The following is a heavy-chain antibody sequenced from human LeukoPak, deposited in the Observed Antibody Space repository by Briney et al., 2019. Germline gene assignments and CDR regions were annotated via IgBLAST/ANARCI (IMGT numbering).Heavy chain of an antibody. CDR3: ARGGGYCSSTSCYFDY. V-gene: IGHV4-39*01. J-gene: IGHJ4*02. D-gene: IGHD2-2*01. CDR1: GGSIANTYY. Sequence: PSETLSLTRTASGGSIANTYYWGWIRQPPGKGLEWIGSTYYSGSPYYNPSLKSRVSISVDTSKNQFSLRLTSVTATDTAVYYCARGGGYCSSTSCYFDYWGQGTLVTVSS. CDR2: TYYSGSP.